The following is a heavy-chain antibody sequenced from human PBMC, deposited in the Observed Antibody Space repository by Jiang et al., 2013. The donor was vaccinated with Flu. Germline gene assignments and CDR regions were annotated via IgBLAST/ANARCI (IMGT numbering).Heavy chain of an antibody. CDR2: AYYTGTT. J-gene: IGHJ4*02. Sequence: PGLVKPSETLSLTCSVSGDSMRGYYWTWVRQSPRGGLEWIGYAYYTGTTNYNPSLKSRVTISLDTSRNHFSLNLTSVTPADAAIYYCTRQINVVAPFDYWGQGTLVT. D-gene: IGHD2-21*01. CDR3: TRQINVVAPFDY. V-gene: IGHV4-59*08. CDR1: GDSMRGYY.